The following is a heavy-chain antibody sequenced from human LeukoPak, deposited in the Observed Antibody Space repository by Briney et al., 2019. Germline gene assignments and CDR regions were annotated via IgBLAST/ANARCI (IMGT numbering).Heavy chain of an antibody. CDR3: ARGGSSWYFYSFYFDY. D-gene: IGHD6-13*01. CDR1: GGSISNSIW. V-gene: IGHV4-4*02. CDR2: IFYTGST. Sequence: PSETLSLTCAVSGGSISNSIWWSWVCQPPGKGLEWIGSIFYTGSTNYNPSLKSRVTISIDKSENQFSLKLSSVTAADTAVYYCARGGSSWYFYSFYFDYWGQGTLVTVSS. J-gene: IGHJ4*02.